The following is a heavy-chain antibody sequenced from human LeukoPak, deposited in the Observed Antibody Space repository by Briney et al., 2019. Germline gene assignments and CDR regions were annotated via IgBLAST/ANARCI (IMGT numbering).Heavy chain of an antibody. J-gene: IGHJ4*02. CDR3: ARGLGVRGVPDY. CDR1: GFTFSTYW. CDR2: IYSDGSTT. V-gene: IGHV3-74*03. D-gene: IGHD3-10*01. Sequence: GGSLRLSCAASGFTFSTYWMHWVRQAPGKGLVWVSRIYSDGSTTTYADSVKGRFTISRDNAKTTLYLQMNSLRAEDTAVYYCARGLGVRGVPDYWGRGTLVTVSS.